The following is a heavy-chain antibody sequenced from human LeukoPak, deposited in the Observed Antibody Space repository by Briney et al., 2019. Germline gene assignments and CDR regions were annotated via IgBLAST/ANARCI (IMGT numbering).Heavy chain of an antibody. CDR2: IYHSGST. Sequence: SETLSLTCTVSGYSISSGYYWGWIRQPPGKGLEWIGSIYHSGSTYYNPSLKSRVTISVDTSKNQFSLKLSSVTAADTAVYYCARVPTIPLLFDYWGQGTLVTVSS. CDR3: ARVPTIPLLFDY. J-gene: IGHJ4*02. CDR1: GYSISSGYY. V-gene: IGHV4-38-2*02. D-gene: IGHD3-3*01.